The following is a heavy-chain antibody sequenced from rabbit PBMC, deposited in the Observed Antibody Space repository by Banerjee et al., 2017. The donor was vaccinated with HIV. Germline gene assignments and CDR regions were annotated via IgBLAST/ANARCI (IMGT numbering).Heavy chain of an antibody. CDR3: ARWAGSTYYSL. Sequence: QEQLKETGGGLVQPGGSLTLSCKASGFDFSSYGFSWVRQAPGKGLEWIAYIYINTYYASWAKGRFTISKTSSTTVTLQMTSLTAADTATYFCARWAGSTYYSLWGQGTLVTVS. D-gene: IGHD8-1*01. CDR2: IYINT. J-gene: IGHJ4*01. V-gene: IGHV1S45*01. CDR1: GFDFSSYG.